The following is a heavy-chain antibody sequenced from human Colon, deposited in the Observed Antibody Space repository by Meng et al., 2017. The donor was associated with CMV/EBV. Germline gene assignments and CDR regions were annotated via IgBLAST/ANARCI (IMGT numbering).Heavy chain of an antibody. D-gene: IGHD3-10*01. CDR1: GLTFSSYG. V-gene: IGHV3-30*02. CDR2: IRYDGGNK. Sequence: GGPLRLSCVASGLTFSSYGMHWVRQAPGKGLEWVAFIRYDGGNKDYEDSVKGRFTISRDNSRDTLYLQMNSLRPEDTAVYYCAAVRGGGYFEYWGQGTLVTVSS. CDR3: AAVRGGGYFEY. J-gene: IGHJ4*02.